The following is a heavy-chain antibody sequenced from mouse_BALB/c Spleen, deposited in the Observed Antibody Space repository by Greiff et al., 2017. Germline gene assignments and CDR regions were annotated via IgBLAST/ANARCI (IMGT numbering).Heavy chain of an antibody. V-gene: IGHV5-6-3*01. CDR2: INSNGGST. CDR3: AREHYYGSWFAY. CDR1: GFTFSSYG. D-gene: IGHD1-2*01. Sequence: EVQVVESGGGLVQPGGSLQLSCAASGFTFSSYGMSWVRQTPDKRLELVATINSNGGSTYYPDSVKGRFTISRDNAKNTLYLQMSSLKSEDTAMYYCAREHYYGSWFAYWGQGTLVTVSA. J-gene: IGHJ3*01.